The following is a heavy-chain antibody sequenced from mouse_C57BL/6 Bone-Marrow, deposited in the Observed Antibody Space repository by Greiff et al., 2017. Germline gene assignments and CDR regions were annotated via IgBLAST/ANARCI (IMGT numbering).Heavy chain of an antibody. Sequence: QVQLQQSGAELARPGASVKLSCTASGYTFTSYGISWVKQRTGQGLEWIGEIYPRSGNTYYNEKFKGKATLTADKSSSTAYMELRSLTSEDSAVYFCARWLLPFDYWGQGTTLTVSS. D-gene: IGHD2-3*01. J-gene: IGHJ2*01. V-gene: IGHV1-81*01. CDR3: ARWLLPFDY. CDR1: GYTFTSYG. CDR2: IYPRSGNT.